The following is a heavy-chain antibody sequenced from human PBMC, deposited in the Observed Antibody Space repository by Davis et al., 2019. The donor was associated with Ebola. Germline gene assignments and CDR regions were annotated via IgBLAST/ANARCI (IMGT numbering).Heavy chain of an antibody. CDR2: MNPNSGNT. V-gene: IGHV1-8*01. J-gene: IGHJ4*02. D-gene: IGHD2-21*01. CDR3: ARGGVAYSDLDY. CDR1: GYTFTGYD. Sequence: AASVKVSCKASGYTFTGYDINWVRQAPGQGLEWMGWMNPNSGNTGYAQKFQGSVTMTRENSMSTAYMELRSLRSEDTAVYFCARGGVAYSDLDYWGQGTLVAVSS.